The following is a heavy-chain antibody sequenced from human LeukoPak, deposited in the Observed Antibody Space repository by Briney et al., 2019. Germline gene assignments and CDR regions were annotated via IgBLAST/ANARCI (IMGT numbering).Heavy chain of an antibody. D-gene: IGHD4-17*01. V-gene: IGHV3-30-3*01. CDR3: ARDAATVTLVPDY. CDR1: GFTFNTYA. Sequence: GGSLRLSCAASGFTFNTYAMHWVRQAPGKGLEWVAVISYNGNNKYYADSVKGRFTISRDNSKNTLYLQMSSLRVEDTAVYFCARDAATVTLVPDYWGQGNLVTVSS. J-gene: IGHJ4*02. CDR2: ISYNGNNK.